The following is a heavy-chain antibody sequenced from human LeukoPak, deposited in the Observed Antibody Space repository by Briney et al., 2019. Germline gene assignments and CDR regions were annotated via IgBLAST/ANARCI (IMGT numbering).Heavy chain of an antibody. V-gene: IGHV4-59*01. D-gene: IGHD3-22*01. CDR2: IYYSGST. J-gene: IGHJ3*02. Sequence: SETLSLTCTVSGGSISSYYWSWIRQPPGKGLEWIGYIYYSGSTNYNPSLKSRVTISVDTSKNQFSLKLSSVTTADTAVYYCARYYYDNSGSIYAFDIWGQGTMVTVSS. CDR3: ARYYYDNSGSIYAFDI. CDR1: GGSISSYY.